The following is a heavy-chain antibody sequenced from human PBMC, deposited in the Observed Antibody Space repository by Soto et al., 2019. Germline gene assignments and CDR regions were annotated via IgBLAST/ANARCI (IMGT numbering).Heavy chain of an antibody. Sequence: SVTLSLTCTVSGGSISSSSYYWGWIRQHPGTGLEWIGSIYYSGSTYYNPSLKSRVTISVDTSKSQSAPSLRSMTAEDTAVYYCARHLPTTADDYVGMEVGGQGTTVTVSS. J-gene: IGHJ6*02. CDR1: GGSISSSSYY. CDR2: IYYSGST. D-gene: IGHD4-17*01. V-gene: IGHV4-39*01. CDR3: ARHLPTTADDYVGMEV.